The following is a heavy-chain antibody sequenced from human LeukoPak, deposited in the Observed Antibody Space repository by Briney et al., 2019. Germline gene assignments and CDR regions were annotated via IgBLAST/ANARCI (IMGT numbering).Heavy chain of an antibody. J-gene: IGHJ5*01. D-gene: IGHD4-17*01. Sequence: GGSLSLSCAASTFTFSRSAMRWVRQAPGKGLEGVSAISAGADSTYYADSLHGRFTISTDNSKNTLFLQMSGLRADDTAVYFCARGAYGDYDSWGQGTLVTVSA. CDR2: ISAGADST. CDR3: ARGAYGDYDS. CDR1: TFTFSRSA. V-gene: IGHV3-23*01.